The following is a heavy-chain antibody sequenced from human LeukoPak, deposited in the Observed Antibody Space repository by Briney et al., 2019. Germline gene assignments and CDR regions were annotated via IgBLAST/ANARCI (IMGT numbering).Heavy chain of an antibody. J-gene: IGHJ2*01. CDR1: GGSISSSSYY. V-gene: IGHV4-39*07. CDR2: IYYSGST. CDR3: ARDNGNREAYFDL. Sequence: SETLSLTCAVSGGSISSSSYYWGWIRQPPGKGLEWIGSIYYSGSTYYNPSLKSRVTISVDTSKNQFSLKLSSVTAADTAVYYCARDNGNREAYFDLWGRGTLVTVSS. D-gene: IGHD2-8*01.